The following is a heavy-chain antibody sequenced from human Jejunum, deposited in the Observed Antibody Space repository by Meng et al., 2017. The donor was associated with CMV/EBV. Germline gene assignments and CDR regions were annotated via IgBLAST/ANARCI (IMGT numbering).Heavy chain of an antibody. CDR2: IYYSGTT. CDR3: ARDYNFWSAPAFDY. D-gene: IGHD3-3*01. CDR1: DGSISTSNYD. Sequence: QFKEPGPVRVHPSETLSLTATVSDGSISTSNYDGGWIRQPPGKGLEWIGSIYYSGTTYYNPSLKSRVTISIDTSKKQFSLRLSSVTAADMAVYYCARDYNFWSAPAFDYWGQGTLVTVSS. V-gene: IGHV4-39*07. J-gene: IGHJ4*02.